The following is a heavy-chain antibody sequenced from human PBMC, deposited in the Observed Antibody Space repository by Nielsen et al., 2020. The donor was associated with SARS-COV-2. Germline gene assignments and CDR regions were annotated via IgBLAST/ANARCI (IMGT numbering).Heavy chain of an antibody. CDR1: GFTFSSYG. CDR3: AREGFMATVPPGYFDY. CDR2: IWYDGSNK. D-gene: IGHD4-17*01. Sequence: GGSLRLSCAASGFTFSSYGMHWVRQAPGKGLEWVAVIWYDGSNKYYADSVKGRFTISRDNSKNTLYLQMNSLRAEDTAVYYCAREGFMATVPPGYFDYCGQGTLVTVSS. V-gene: IGHV3-33*01. J-gene: IGHJ4*02.